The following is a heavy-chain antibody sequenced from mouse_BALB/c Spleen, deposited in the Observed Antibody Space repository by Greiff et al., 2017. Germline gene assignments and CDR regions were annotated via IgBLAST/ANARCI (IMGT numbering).Heavy chain of an antibody. Sequence: VKLMESGGGLVQPGGSRKLSCAASGFTFSSFGMHWVRQAPEKGLEWVAYISSGSSNIYYADTVKGRFTISRDNPKNNLFLQMTSLKSEDTSMYYCANCPLLRLHAMDYWGQGTSVTVSS. CDR1: GFTFSSFG. CDR2: ISSGSSNI. J-gene: IGHJ4*01. CDR3: ANCPLLRLHAMDY. D-gene: IGHD1-2*01. V-gene: IGHV5-17*02.